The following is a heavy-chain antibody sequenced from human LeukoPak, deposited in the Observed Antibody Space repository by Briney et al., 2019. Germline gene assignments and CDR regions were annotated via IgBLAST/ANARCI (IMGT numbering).Heavy chain of an antibody. Sequence: GRSLRLSCAASGFTFSTSPMSWVRQPPGKGLEWVSAMNNGPGATFYRDSVRGRFTISRGDSKSTLYLQMNNLRAEDTGTYYCAKTHYDLLDVWGQGTTVTVSS. V-gene: IGHV3-23*01. CDR3: AKTHYDLLDV. D-gene: IGHD5-12*01. CDR2: MNNGPGAT. J-gene: IGHJ6*02. CDR1: GFTFSTSP.